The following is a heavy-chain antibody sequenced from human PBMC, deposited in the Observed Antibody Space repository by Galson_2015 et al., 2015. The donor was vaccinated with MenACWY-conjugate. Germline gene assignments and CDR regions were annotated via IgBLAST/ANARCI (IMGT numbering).Heavy chain of an antibody. CDR1: GYTFTSNW. V-gene: IGHV5-51*01. CDR3: ARQGFGSSSLDY. J-gene: IGHJ4*02. D-gene: IGHD6-6*01. CDR2: IYPGDSDT. Sequence: QSGAEVKKPGESLKISCKGSGYTFTSNWIGWVRQMPGKGLEWMRIIYPGDSDTRYTPSFQGHVTISADKSINTAYLQWGSLEASDTAMYYCARQGFGSSSLDYWGQGTLVTVSS.